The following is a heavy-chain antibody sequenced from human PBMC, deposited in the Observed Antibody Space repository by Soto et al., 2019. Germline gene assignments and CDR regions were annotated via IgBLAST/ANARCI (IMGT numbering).Heavy chain of an antibody. CDR3: ARGSAAAGTGGPSYFDY. CDR1: GGSFSDHY. Sequence: PSETLSLTSAVYGGSFSDHYWSWIRPPPGKGLEWIGEINHSGSTNYNPSLKSRVTISVDTSKNQFSLKLSSVTAADTAVYYCARGSAAAGTGGPSYFDYWGQGTLVTVSS. J-gene: IGHJ4*02. D-gene: IGHD6-13*01. CDR2: INHSGST. V-gene: IGHV4-34*01.